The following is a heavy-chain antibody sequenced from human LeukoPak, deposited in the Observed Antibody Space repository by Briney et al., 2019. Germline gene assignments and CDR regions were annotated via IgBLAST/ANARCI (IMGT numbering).Heavy chain of an antibody. J-gene: IGHJ6*02. CDR3: ARRAGYSSGWYVEQYYYYGMDV. CDR2: INHSGST. D-gene: IGHD6-19*01. V-gene: IGHV4-34*01. CDR1: GGSFSGYY. Sequence: PSETLSLTCAVYGGSFSGYYWSWIRQPPGKGLEWIGEINHSGSTNYNPSLKSRVTISVDTSKNQFSLKLSSVTAADTAVHYCARRAGYSSGWYVEQYYYYGMDVWGQGTTVTVSS.